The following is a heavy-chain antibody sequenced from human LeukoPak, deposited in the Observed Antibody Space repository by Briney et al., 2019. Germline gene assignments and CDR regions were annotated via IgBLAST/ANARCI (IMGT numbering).Heavy chain of an antibody. J-gene: IGHJ4*02. CDR2: IKQDGSEK. V-gene: IGHV3-7*01. D-gene: IGHD4-11*01. CDR1: GFTFSSFW. Sequence: GALRLSCAASGFTFSSFWMTWVRQAPGKGLEWVALIKQDGSEKYYVDSVRGRFTISRDNAKNSLYLQINSLRAEDTAVYYCATQENSNFDYWGRGTLVTVSS. CDR3: ATQENSNFDY.